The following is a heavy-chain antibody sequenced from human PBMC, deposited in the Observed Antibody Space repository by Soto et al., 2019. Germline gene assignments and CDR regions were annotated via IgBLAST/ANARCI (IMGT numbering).Heavy chain of an antibody. CDR3: ARDSGSSSWYSWFDP. CDR1: GGSVSSGSYY. Sequence: SETLSLTCTVSGGSVSSGSYYWSWIRQPPGKGLEWIGYIYYSGSTNYNPSLKSRVTISVDTSKNQFSLKLSSVTAADTAVYYCARDSGSSSWYSWFDPWGQGTLVTVSS. V-gene: IGHV4-61*01. CDR2: IYYSGST. J-gene: IGHJ5*02. D-gene: IGHD6-13*01.